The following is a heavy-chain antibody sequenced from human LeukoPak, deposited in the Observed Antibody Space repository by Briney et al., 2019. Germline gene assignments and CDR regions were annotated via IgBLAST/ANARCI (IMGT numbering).Heavy chain of an antibody. CDR2: IYTSGST. J-gene: IGHJ4*02. Sequence: SETLSLTCTVSGGSISSYYWSWIRQPAGKGLEWIGRIYTSGSTNYNPSLKSRVTMSVDTSKNQFSQKLSSVTAADTAVYYCARSLYYGSGSPYFDYWGQGTLVTVSS. D-gene: IGHD3-10*01. CDR3: ARSLYYGSGSPYFDY. V-gene: IGHV4-4*07. CDR1: GGSISSYY.